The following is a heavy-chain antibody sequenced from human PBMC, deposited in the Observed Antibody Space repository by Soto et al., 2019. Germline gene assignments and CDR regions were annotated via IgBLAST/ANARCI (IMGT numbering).Heavy chain of an antibody. J-gene: IGHJ4*02. D-gene: IGHD2-21*01. CDR3: ARGRNPCGDY. Sequence: QVQLQESGPGLVKPSQTLSLTCTVSGGSISSGDYYWSWIRQPPGKGLEWIGYIYYSGSTYYNPSRKXXVXIVXDTSKNQFSLKLSSVTAADTAVYYCARGRNPCGDYWGQGTLVTVSS. CDR1: GGSISSGDYY. CDR2: IYYSGST. V-gene: IGHV4-30-4*01.